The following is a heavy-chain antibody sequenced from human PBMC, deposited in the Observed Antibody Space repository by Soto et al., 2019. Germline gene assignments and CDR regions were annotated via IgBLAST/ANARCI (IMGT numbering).Heavy chain of an antibody. CDR2: IYYTGTT. Sequence: SETLSLTCSVSGGSVTNINYFWAWIRQSPGKGLEWIANIYYTGTTFYNPSLRSRVSMTIDASKNRFSLNLSSVAASDTALYYCARHEYVSSSYDLLDVWGRGTMVTVS. D-gene: IGHD3-22*01. J-gene: IGHJ3*01. CDR1: GGSVTNINYF. CDR3: ARHEYVSSSYDLLDV. V-gene: IGHV4-39*01.